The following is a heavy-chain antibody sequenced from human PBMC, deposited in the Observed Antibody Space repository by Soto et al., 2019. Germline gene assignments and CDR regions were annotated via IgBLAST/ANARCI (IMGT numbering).Heavy chain of an antibody. D-gene: IGHD6-6*01. Sequence: QVQLQESGPGLVKPSQTLFLTCTVSGGSISSGDYYWSWIRQHPGKGLEWIGYIYYSGSTHYNPSLKSRVTMSVDASENQFSLKLSSLTAADTAVYYCARGRYSSPSTWFDPWGQGTLVTVSS. CDR2: IYYSGST. J-gene: IGHJ5*02. CDR1: GGSISSGDYY. V-gene: IGHV4-31*03. CDR3: ARGRYSSPSTWFDP.